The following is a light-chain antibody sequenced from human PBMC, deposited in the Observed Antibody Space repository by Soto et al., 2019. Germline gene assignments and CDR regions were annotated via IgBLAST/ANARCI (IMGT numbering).Light chain of an antibody. J-gene: IGKJ2*01. Sequence: EIVLTQSSGTLSLSPGERATLSCRASQSVSSRYLAWYQQKPGQAPRLLIYAASSRAPGIPDRFSGSGSGTDFTLTISSLEPEDVAVYYCQQYGSSPPHTFGQGTKLEIK. CDR2: AAS. CDR1: QSVSSRY. CDR3: QQYGSSPPHT. V-gene: IGKV3-20*01.